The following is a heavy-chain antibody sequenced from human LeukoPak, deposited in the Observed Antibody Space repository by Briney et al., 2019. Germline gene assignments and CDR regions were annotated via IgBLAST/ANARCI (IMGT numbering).Heavy chain of an antibody. Sequence: SEALSLTCAVYGGSFSGYYWSWIRQPPGKGRKWIGEINHSGSTNYNPSLKSRVTISVDTSKNQFSLKLSSVTAADTAMYYCARGRMRFFDYWGQGTLVTVSS. CDR3: ARGRMRFFDY. J-gene: IGHJ4*02. CDR2: INHSGST. V-gene: IGHV4-34*01. CDR1: GGSFSGYY. D-gene: IGHD2-15*01.